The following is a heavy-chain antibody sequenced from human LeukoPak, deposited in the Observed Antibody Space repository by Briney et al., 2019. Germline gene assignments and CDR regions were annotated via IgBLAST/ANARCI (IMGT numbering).Heavy chain of an antibody. CDR2: ISYSGTT. V-gene: IGHV4-39*01. Sequence: SETLSLTCIVSGGSISSSNYYWGWIRQPPGKGLEWIGSISYSGTTYYNPSLNSRVTISVDTSKNQFSLRLSSVTVADTAVYYCARHRRGDCSSASCYTDYWGQGTLVTVSS. D-gene: IGHD2-2*02. J-gene: IGHJ4*02. CDR1: GGSISSSNYY. CDR3: ARHRRGDCSSASCYTDY.